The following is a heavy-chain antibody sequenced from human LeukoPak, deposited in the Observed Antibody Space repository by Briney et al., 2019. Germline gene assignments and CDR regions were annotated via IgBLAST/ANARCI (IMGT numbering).Heavy chain of an antibody. V-gene: IGHV3-74*01. CDR3: AKRGFYGSGSSRNYEYYMDV. Sequence: GGSLRLSCAASGFTFRSYWMSWVRQAPGKGLVWVSRINSDGSSTSYADSVKGRFTISRDNAKNTLYLQMNSLRAEDTAVYYCAKRGFYGSGSSRNYEYYMDVWGKGTTVTISS. D-gene: IGHD3-10*01. J-gene: IGHJ6*03. CDR2: INSDGSST. CDR1: GFTFRSYW.